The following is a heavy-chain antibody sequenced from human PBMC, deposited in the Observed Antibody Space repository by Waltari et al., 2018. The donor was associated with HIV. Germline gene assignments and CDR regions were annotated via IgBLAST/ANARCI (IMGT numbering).Heavy chain of an antibody. Sequence: QVQLVESGGGVVQPGRSLRLSCAASGFHFTSSPMQWVRRAPGKGVDGVSCISYDGSKKYYADSVKGIVTFSRDNSKNTLYLQMNSLTAEDTAVYYCARDPSLEHSWFDPWGQGTLFTVSS. J-gene: IGHJ5*02. CDR2: ISYDGSKK. V-gene: IGHV3-30*01. D-gene: IGHD1-1*01. CDR1: GFHFTSSP. CDR3: ARDPSLEHSWFDP.